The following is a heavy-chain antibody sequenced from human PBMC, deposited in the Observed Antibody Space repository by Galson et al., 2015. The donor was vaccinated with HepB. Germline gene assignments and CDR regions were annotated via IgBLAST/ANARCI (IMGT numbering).Heavy chain of an antibody. V-gene: IGHV3-15*01. D-gene: IGHD6-6*01. J-gene: IGHJ4*02. CDR3: TGDSSSSLFDY. Sequence: SLRLSCAASGFTFSNAWMSWVRQAPGKGLEWVGRIKSKTDGGTTDYAAPVKGRFTISRDDSKNTLYLQMNSLKTEDTAVYYCTGDSSSSLFDYWGQGTLVTVSS. CDR1: GFTFSNAW. CDR2: IKSKTDGGTT.